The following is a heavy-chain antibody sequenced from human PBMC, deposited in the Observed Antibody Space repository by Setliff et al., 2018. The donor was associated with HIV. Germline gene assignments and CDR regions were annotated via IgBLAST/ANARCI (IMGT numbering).Heavy chain of an antibody. D-gene: IGHD3-22*01. CDR2: MYYGGST. J-gene: IGHJ4*02. CDR3: ARGLYYDSKSLDY. CDR1: GGSISSSSCY. Sequence: SETLSLTCTVSGGSISSSSCYWGWIRQSPGKGLEWIGSMYYGGSTFYNPSLKSRVTISEDTSKNQVSLKLSSMTAADTAIYYCARGLYYDSKSLDYWGQGTLVTVSS. V-gene: IGHV4-39*07.